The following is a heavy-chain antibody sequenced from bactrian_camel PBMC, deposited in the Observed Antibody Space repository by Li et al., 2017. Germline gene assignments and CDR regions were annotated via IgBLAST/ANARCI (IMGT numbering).Heavy chain of an antibody. CDR2: IRPDGTT. Sequence: HVQLVESGGGLVQPGGSLRLSCAASGFHFDGSIMSWYRQAPGDECVLVATIRPDGTTYYVDSVKGRFTISQDHAKNTLYLQMNTLKPEDSAVYHCAADGGSCHLFTSQGPRFGGQGTQVTVS. J-gene: IGHJ4*01. CDR1: GFHFDGSI. CDR3: AADGGSCHLFTSQGPRF. V-gene: IGHV3S55*01. D-gene: IGHD2*01.